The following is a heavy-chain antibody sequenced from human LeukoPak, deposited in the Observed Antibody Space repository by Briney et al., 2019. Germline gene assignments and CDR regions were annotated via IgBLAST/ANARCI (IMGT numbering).Heavy chain of an antibody. Sequence: SETLSLTCTVSGASIGLYYWSWIRQPAGKGLEWIGRIYTSGTSNYSPSLKSRVTMSLALSKNQLSLKLNSVTAADTAVYYCARDRAVPHYYYGMDVWGQGTTVTVSS. CDR1: GASIGLYY. J-gene: IGHJ6*02. V-gene: IGHV4-4*07. CDR2: IYTSGTS. CDR3: ARDRAVPHYYYGMDV. D-gene: IGHD6-19*01.